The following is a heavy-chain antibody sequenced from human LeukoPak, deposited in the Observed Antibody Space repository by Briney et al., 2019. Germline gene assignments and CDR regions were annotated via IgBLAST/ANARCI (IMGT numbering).Heavy chain of an antibody. Sequence: SGGSLRLSCAASTFTVSTNYMTWVRQAPGKGLEWVSMIYSGGSPCYADSVKGRFTISRDNSKNTLYLQMNSLRVEDTAVYYCVPLTDGSVDQWGQGTLVTVSS. CDR2: IYSGGSP. CDR3: VPLTDGSVDQ. V-gene: IGHV3-66*01. J-gene: IGHJ4*02. CDR1: TFTVSTNY. D-gene: IGHD3-10*01.